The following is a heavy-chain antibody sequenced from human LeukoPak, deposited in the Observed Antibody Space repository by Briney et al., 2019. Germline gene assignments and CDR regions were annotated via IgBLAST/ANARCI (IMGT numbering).Heavy chain of an antibody. J-gene: IGHJ2*01. CDR1: GFTFSSYG. V-gene: IGHV4-59*01. CDR2: IYYSGST. Sequence: LRLSCAASGFTFSSYGMHWVRQAPRNGLEWIGYIYYSGSTNYNPTLNSQVTIAVDTSKNQFSVKLSSVTAADTAVYYCARDSGYDRHGYWYFDLWGRGTLVTVSS. CDR3: ARDSGYDRHGYWYFDL. D-gene: IGHD2-2*01.